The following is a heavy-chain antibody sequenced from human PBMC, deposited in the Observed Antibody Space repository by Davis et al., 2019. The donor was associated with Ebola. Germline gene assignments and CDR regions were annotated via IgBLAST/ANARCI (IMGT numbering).Heavy chain of an antibody. CDR3: AKDSLPQMSIVGATDY. V-gene: IGHV3-23*01. CDR1: GFTFSSYA. CDR2: ISGSGGST. J-gene: IGHJ4*02. Sequence: PGGSLRLSCAASGFTFSSYAMSWVRQAPGKGLEWVSAISGSGGSTYYADSVKGRFTISRDNSKNTLYLQMNSLRAEDTAVYYCAKDSLPQMSIVGATDYWGQGTLVTVSS. D-gene: IGHD1-26*01.